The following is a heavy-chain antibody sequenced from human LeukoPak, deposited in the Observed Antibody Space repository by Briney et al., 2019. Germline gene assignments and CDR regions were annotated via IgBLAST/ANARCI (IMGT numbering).Heavy chain of an antibody. V-gene: IGHV4-4*07. D-gene: IGHD7-27*01. CDR3: ARGYNWGSPTRNFYYLDV. Sequence: SETQSLTCTVSGGSISSYYWSWIRQPAGKGREWIGRIYTSGSTNYNPSLKSRVTMSVDTSKNQFSLKLWSVTAADRAVYYCARGYNWGSPTRNFYYLDVWGKGTTVTVSS. CDR1: GGSISSYY. J-gene: IGHJ6*03. CDR2: IYTSGST.